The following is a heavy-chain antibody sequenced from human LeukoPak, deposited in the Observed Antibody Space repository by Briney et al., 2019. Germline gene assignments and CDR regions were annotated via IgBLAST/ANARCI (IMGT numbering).Heavy chain of an antibody. CDR3: ARDRLRYGDYVGLDD. CDR2: ISSSGSTI. V-gene: IGHV3-11*01. D-gene: IGHD4-17*01. CDR1: GFTFSDYY. J-gene: IGHJ4*02. Sequence: GGSLRLSCAASGFTFSDYYMSWIRQAPGKGLEWVAYISSSGSTICYADSVKGRFTISRDNAKNSLYLQMNSLRAEDTAVYYCARDRLRYGDYVGLDDWGQGTLVTVYS.